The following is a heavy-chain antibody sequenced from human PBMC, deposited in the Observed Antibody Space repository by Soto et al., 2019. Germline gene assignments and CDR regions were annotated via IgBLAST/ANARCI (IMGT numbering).Heavy chain of an antibody. J-gene: IGHJ4*02. CDR3: AKEYSTSFDY. CDR2: ISAGGSNT. Sequence: LRLSCAASGFTFSNYAMNWVRQAPGKGLEWVSAISAGGSNTDYADSVKGRFTISSDNSKNTLYLQMNSLRAEDTAVYYCAKEYSTSFDYWGQGTLVTVSS. V-gene: IGHV3-23*01. CDR1: GFTFSNYA. D-gene: IGHD6-6*01.